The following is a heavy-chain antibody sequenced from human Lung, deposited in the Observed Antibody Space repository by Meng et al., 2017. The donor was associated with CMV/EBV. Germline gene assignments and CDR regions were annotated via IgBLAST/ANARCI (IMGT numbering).Heavy chain of an antibody. Sequence: ASGYTFTGYYMHGVRQAAGQGLEWMGCINPHSGATKSAQKFQGRVTMTRVTSISTVYMELSSLTSDDTAVYYCARDIALINSWFDPWGQGTLVTVSS. V-gene: IGHV1-2*02. D-gene: IGHD2/OR15-2a*01. CDR3: ARDIALINSWFDP. CDR2: INPHSGAT. CDR1: GYTFTGYY. J-gene: IGHJ5*02.